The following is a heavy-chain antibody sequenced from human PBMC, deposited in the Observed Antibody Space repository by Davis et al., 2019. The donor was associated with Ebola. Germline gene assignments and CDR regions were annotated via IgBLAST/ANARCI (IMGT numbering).Heavy chain of an antibody. D-gene: IGHD6-6*01. V-gene: IGHV4-39*07. CDR1: GDSISSSDHY. CDR3: ATNTTSSFPFDL. J-gene: IGHJ3*01. CDR2: FYYNLAT. Sequence: PSETLSLTCTVSGDSISSSDHYWGWIRQPPGKGLEWVGNFYYNLATHYSPSLKSRVTISVDTSKNQFSLRLSYVTAADTAVYYCATNTTSSFPFDLWGLGTTVIVSS.